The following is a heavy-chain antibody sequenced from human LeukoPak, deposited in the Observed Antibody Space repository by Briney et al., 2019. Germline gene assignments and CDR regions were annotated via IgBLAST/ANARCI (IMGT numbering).Heavy chain of an antibody. CDR1: GGSISSGSYS. J-gene: IGHJ4*02. CDR2: IYHSGST. D-gene: IGHD6-13*01. Sequence: SETLSLTCTVSGGSISSGSYSWSWIRQPPGKGLEWIGYIYHSGSTYYHPSLKSQVTISVDTSKNQFSLKLTSVTAADTAVYYCARHETSSSWTSSFDYWGQGTLVTVSS. V-gene: IGHV4-30-2*01. CDR3: ARHETSSSWTSSFDY.